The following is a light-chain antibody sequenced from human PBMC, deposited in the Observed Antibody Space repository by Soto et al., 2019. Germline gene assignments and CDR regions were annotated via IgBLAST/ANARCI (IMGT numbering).Light chain of an antibody. CDR1: SGSVSTTYY. V-gene: IGLV8-61*01. Sequence: QAVVTQEPSFSVSPGGTVTLTSGLTSGSVSTTYYPSWYQQTPGQAPRTLIYSTNIRSSGVPDRFSGSILGNKAALTITGAQADDESDYHCMLYMGGGLVVFGGVTKLTVL. CDR2: STN. CDR3: MLYMGGGLVV. J-gene: IGLJ2*01.